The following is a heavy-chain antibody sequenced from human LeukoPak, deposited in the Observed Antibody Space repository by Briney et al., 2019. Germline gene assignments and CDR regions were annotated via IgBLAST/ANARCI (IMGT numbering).Heavy chain of an antibody. D-gene: IGHD5-24*01. CDR3: ASGSQLDY. CDR2: INPNSGGT. J-gene: IGHJ4*02. V-gene: IGHV1-2*02. CDR1: GYTFTAYH. Sequence: ASVKVSCKTSGYTFTAYHMHWVRQAPGQGLEWMGWINPNSGGTNYAQKFQGRVTMTRDTSISTSYMELNNLTPDDTAVYYCASGSQLDYWDQGTLVTVSS.